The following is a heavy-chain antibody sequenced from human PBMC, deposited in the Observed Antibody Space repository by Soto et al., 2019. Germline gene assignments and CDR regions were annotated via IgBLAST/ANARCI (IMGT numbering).Heavy chain of an antibody. CDR2: IYWDDDK. Sequence: FGPTLVIHTQTLTLTCTFSGFSLSTSGVGVGWIRQPPGKALEWLALIYWDDDKRYSPSLKSRLTITKDTSKNQVVLTMTNMDPVDTATYYCARDKGVWSGYYTPTYYMDVWGKGTTVTSP. J-gene: IGHJ6*03. D-gene: IGHD3-3*01. CDR1: GFSLSTSGVG. CDR3: ARDKGVWSGYYTPTYYMDV. V-gene: IGHV2-5*02.